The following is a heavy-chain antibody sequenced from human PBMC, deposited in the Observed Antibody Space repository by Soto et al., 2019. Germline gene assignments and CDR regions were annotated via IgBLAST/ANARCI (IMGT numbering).Heavy chain of an antibody. CDR2: ISGSGGST. CDR1: GFTFSSYA. J-gene: IGHJ4*02. D-gene: IGHD3-10*01. Sequence: EVQLLESGGGLVQPGGSLRLSCAASGFTFSSYAMSWVRQAPGKGLEWVSAISGSGGSTYYADSVKGRFTISRDNSKNTLYLQMNSRRAADTAVYYCAKSLYYYGSGSYLRGYYFDYWCQGTLVTVSS. CDR3: AKSLYYYGSGSYLRGYYFDY. V-gene: IGHV3-23*01.